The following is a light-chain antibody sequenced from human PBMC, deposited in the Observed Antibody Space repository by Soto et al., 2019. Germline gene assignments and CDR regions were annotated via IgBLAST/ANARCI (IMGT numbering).Light chain of an antibody. CDR1: QSVSNY. CDR2: DTF. CDR3: QQYGSSPRT. Sequence: TQSPATLSGFPGERATVSVSASQSVSNYLAWYQQKPGRAPRLLIYDTFNRATGIPARFSGSGSGTDFTLTISRLEPEDFAVYYCQQYGSSPRTFGQGTKVDI. J-gene: IGKJ1*01. V-gene: IGKV3-20*01.